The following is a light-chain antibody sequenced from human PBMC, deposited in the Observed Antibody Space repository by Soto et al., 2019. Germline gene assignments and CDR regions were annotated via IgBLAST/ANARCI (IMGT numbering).Light chain of an antibody. J-gene: IGKJ3*01. V-gene: IGKV1-5*03. Sequence: DIQMTQSPSTLSASVGDRVTITCRASQSISSWLAWYQQKPGKAPKVLIYKASSLESGVPSRFSGSGSGTEFTLTIISLQPDDFATYFCQQYNSYPFTFGPGTKVDIK. CDR2: KAS. CDR1: QSISSW. CDR3: QQYNSYPFT.